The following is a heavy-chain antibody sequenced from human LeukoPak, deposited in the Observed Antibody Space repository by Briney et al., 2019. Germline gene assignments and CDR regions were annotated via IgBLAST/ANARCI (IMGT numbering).Heavy chain of an antibody. V-gene: IGHV4-39*01. J-gene: IGHJ4*02. CDR1: GGSISSSTYY. CDR2: FFYSGST. D-gene: IGHD3-3*01. CDR3: ASGTSTYYELYF. Sequence: PSETLSLTCTVSGGSISSSTYYWGWIRQPPGKGLEWIGSFFYSGSTYYNPSLKSRLTMSVDTSNNQFSLKLMSVTAADTAAYYCASGTSTYYELYFWGQGTLVTVSS.